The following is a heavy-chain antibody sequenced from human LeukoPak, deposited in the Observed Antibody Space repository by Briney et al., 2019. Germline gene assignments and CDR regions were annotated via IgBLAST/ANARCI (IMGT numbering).Heavy chain of an antibody. D-gene: IGHD2-15*01. CDR3: ARWGSVGYCSGGSCYEEYYFDY. CDR1: GGSISSYY. V-gene: IGHV4-59*01. J-gene: IGHJ4*02. Sequence: TSETLSLTCTVSGGSISSYYWSWIRQPPGKGLEWIGYIYYSGSTNYNPSLKSRVTISVDTSKNQFSLKLSSVTAADTAVYYCARWGSVGYCSGGSCYEEYYFDYWGQGTLVTVSS. CDR2: IYYSGST.